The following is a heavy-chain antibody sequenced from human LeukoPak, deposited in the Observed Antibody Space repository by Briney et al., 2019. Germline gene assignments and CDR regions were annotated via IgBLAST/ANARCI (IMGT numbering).Heavy chain of an antibody. Sequence: SQTLSLTCTVSGASITSGSFYWSWIRQSAGRGLEWIGRIYTTGSTEYNPSLKSRVSISIDTSRNKFSLRLSSVPGADTAVYFCAKGAYYFDFWGQGTLVAVSS. CDR1: GASITSGSFY. CDR3: AKGAYYFDF. J-gene: IGHJ4*02. V-gene: IGHV4-61*02. CDR2: IYTTGST. D-gene: IGHD2-21*01.